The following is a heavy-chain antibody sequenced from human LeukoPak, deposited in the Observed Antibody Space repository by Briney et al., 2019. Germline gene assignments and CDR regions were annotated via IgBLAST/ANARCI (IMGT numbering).Heavy chain of an antibody. CDR3: ATYTGGYNYWWFDI. Sequence: SVKVSCKISGGTFSNYPIVWVRQAPGRGLEWLGGIIPIYGTANYVEKVQGRFSLTAHESTATAYMELTSLTSDDTAMYFCATYTGGYNYWWFDIWGQGTLVTVSP. V-gene: IGHV1-69*01. J-gene: IGHJ5*02. D-gene: IGHD5-24*01. CDR2: IIPIYGTA. CDR1: GGTFSNYP.